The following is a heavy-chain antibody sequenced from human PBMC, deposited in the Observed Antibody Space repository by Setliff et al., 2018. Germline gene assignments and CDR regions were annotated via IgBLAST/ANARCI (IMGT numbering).Heavy chain of an antibody. CDR2: IMPIFGTI. Sequence: SVKVSCKASGGTFSTYGITWVRQAPGQGLEWVGGIMPIFGTINYAQKFQGRVTITADESTSTVYMELSSLRSDDTALYYCARSPAVLGIVYLDPWGQGTLVTVSS. CDR3: ARSPAVLGIVYLDP. D-gene: IGHD2-15*01. CDR1: GGTFSTYG. J-gene: IGHJ5*02. V-gene: IGHV1-69*13.